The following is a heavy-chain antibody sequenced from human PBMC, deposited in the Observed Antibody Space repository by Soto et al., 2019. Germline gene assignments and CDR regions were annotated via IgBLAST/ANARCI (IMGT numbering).Heavy chain of an antibody. Sequence: GGSLRLSCAVSGFSFGTYTVNWVRQAPGMGLEWVSGLSDSVGTTHYAYSVKGRFTISRDKSKNTLYLQMNNLRAEDTAVYYWAKHLIGGRLQSPFDRWGQGTQVTVSS. CDR1: GFSFGTYT. J-gene: IGHJ4*02. V-gene: IGHV3-23*01. D-gene: IGHD3-22*01. CDR3: AKHLIGGRLQSPFDR. CDR2: LSDSVGTT.